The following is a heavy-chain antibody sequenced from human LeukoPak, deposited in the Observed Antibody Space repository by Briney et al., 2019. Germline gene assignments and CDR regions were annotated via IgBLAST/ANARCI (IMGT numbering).Heavy chain of an antibody. CDR3: ARTYYDILTGYYIGYYFDY. CDR2: IYYSGST. CDR1: GGSFSSYF. Sequence: PSETLSLTCTVSGGSFSSYFWSWIRQPPGKGLEWIGYIYYSGSTHYNSSLKSRVTTSLDTSRNQFSLKLSSVTAADTAVYYCARTYYDILTGYYIGYYFDYWGQGTLVTVSS. J-gene: IGHJ4*02. D-gene: IGHD3-9*01. V-gene: IGHV4-59*01.